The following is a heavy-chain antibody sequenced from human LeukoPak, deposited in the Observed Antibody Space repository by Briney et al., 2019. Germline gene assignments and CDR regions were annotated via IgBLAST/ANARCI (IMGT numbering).Heavy chain of an antibody. J-gene: IGHJ6*03. D-gene: IGHD2-2*01. Sequence: PGGSLRLSCPASGFAFSRSWMSWVRQAPGKGLEWVANIKQDGSETYHVDSLRGRFTVSRDNAKNSVYLQMNNLRAEDTAVYYCARRAPGYCITTSCPDTYYYYYYMDVWGKGTTVTVSS. CDR2: IKQDGSET. CDR3: ARRAPGYCITTSCPDTYYYYYYMDV. CDR1: GFAFSRSW. V-gene: IGHV3-7*01.